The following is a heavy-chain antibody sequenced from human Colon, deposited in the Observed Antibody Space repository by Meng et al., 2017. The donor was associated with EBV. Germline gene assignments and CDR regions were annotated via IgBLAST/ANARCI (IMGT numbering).Heavy chain of an antibody. J-gene: IGHJ4*02. CDR2: VSHPGSA. V-gene: IGHV4-34*01. Sequence: VLLQQLGAGLLKPSETLSLTCTVNGGSFSGYVWSWVRQPPGKGMEWIGEVSHPGSANYNPSLKSRVTISVDASEKQFSLRLTSVTAADSPVYYCARVPTTGYKDHWGQGTLVTVSS. CDR3: ARVPTTGYKDH. CDR1: GGSFSGYV. D-gene: IGHD3-9*01.